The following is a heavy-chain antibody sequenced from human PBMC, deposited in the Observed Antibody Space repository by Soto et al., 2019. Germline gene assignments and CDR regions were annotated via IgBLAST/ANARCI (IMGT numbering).Heavy chain of an antibody. J-gene: IGHJ5*02. D-gene: IGHD4-17*01. CDR1: GGSISSSGFW. Sequence: HLQLQESGPGLVKSSETLSLTCTVSGGSISSSGFWWSWIRQPPGKGLEWIATIYDTGNTFYNPSLRSRVTISADTSKNQFALNLISVTAADTALYYCAKRAYGDPFDPWGQGTLVTVSS. V-gene: IGHV4-39*01. CDR3: AKRAYGDPFDP. CDR2: IYDTGNT.